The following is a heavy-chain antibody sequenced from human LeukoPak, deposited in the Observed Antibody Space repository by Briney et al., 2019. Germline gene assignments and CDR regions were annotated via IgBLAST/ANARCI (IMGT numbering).Heavy chain of an antibody. V-gene: IGHV4-4*02. J-gene: IGHJ4*02. CDR3: ARVWGYFNN. Sequence: SETLSLTCAVSGGSISSGNWWSWVRQPPGKGLEWIGEIFHSGSTNYNPSLKSRVTISLDNSKNHFPLQLSSVTAADTAVYYCARVWGYFNNWGQGTLVTVSS. D-gene: IGHD3-16*01. CDR1: GGSISSGNW. CDR2: IFHSGST.